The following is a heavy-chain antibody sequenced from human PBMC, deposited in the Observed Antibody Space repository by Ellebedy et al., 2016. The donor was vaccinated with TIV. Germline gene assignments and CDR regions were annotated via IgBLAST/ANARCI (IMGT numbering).Heavy chain of an antibody. D-gene: IGHD4-17*01. Sequence: MPGGSLRLSCTVSGGSISSSSYYWGWIRQPPGKGLEWIGSFYYNGSTYYNPSLKSRVTISLDTSKNRFSLKLTSVTAADTAVYYCASRESTVTTGASMGFDPWGQGTLVTVSS. CDR2: FYYNGST. J-gene: IGHJ5*02. CDR3: ASRESTVTTGASMGFDP. CDR1: GGSISSSSYY. V-gene: IGHV4-39*01.